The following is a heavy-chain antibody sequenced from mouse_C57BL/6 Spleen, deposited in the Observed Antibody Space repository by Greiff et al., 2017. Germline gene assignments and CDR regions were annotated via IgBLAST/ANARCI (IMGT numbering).Heavy chain of an antibody. D-gene: IGHD2-4*01. J-gene: IGHJ2*01. Sequence: QVQLQQSGPELVKPGASVKISCKASGYSFTSYYIHWVKQRPGQGLEWIGWIYPGSGNTKYNEKFKGKATLTADTSSSTAYMQLSSLTSEDSAVYCCARPGDYDGAYFDYWGQGTTLTVSS. CDR2: IYPGSGNT. V-gene: IGHV1-66*01. CDR1: GYSFTSYY. CDR3: ARPGDYDGAYFDY.